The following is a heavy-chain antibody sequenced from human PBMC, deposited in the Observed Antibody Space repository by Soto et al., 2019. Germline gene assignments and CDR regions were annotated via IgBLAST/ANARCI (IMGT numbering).Heavy chain of an antibody. V-gene: IGHV4-34*01. D-gene: IGHD2-21*02. CDR1: GGSFSGYQ. Sequence: SETLSLTCAVYGGSFSGYQWSWIRQPPGKGLGWIGEINHSGSTNYNPSLKSRVTISVDTSKNQFSLKLSSVTAADTAVYYCARGRTAAQRYYYYYYMDVWGKGTTVTVSS. CDR3: ARGRTAAQRYYYYYYMDV. J-gene: IGHJ6*03. CDR2: INHSGST.